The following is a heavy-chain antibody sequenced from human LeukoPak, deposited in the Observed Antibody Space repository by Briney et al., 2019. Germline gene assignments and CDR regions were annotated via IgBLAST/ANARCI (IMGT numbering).Heavy chain of an antibody. CDR2: IYHSGNI. D-gene: IGHD4-17*01. V-gene: IGHV4-4*02. CDR1: GGSISSSNW. J-gene: IGHJ5*02. CDR3: ARGGGGSSTVTTYWFDP. Sequence: SETLSLTCAVSGGSISSSNWWSWVRQPPGKGLEWIGEIYHSGNINYNPSLKSRVTMSVDKSKNQFSLKLNSVTAADTAVYYCARGGGGSSTVTTYWFDPWGQGALVTVSS.